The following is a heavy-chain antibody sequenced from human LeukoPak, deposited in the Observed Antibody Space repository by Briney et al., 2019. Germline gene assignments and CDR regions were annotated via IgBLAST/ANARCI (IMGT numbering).Heavy chain of an antibody. V-gene: IGHV4-30-4*08. CDR1: GGSISSGDYY. CDR2: IYYSGST. CDR3: ARDPGRNYYYYYMDV. J-gene: IGHJ6*03. Sequence: TLSLTCTVSGGSISSGDYYWSWIRQPPGKGLEWIGYIYYSGSTYYNPSLKSRVTISVDTSKNQFSLKLSSVTAADTAVYYCARDPGRNYYYYYMDVWGKGTTVTVPS.